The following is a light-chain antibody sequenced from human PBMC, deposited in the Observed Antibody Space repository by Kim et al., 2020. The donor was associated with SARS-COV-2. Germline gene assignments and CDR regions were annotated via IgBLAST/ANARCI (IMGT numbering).Light chain of an antibody. V-gene: IGKV1-33*01. CDR2: ESS. Sequence: DIQMTQSPSSLLVSVGDTVTITCQASDDITIFLNWYQQFPGKAPKLLIYESSGLETGVPSRFSGSGSGTNFTFTISSLQPEDIATYYCQQYDNLPITFGQGTRLEIK. CDR1: DDITIF. J-gene: IGKJ5*01. CDR3: QQYDNLPIT.